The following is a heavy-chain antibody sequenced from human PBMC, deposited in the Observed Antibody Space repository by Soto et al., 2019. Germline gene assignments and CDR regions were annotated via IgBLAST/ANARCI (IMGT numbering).Heavy chain of an antibody. J-gene: IGHJ4*02. CDR2: ISGSGGST. Sequence: GGSLRLSCAASGFTFSSYAMSWVRQAPGKGLEWVSAISGSGGSTYYADSVKGRFTISRDNSKNTLFLQMNSLRAEDTAVFYCRAVLSGYSQVPDYWGQGTLVTVSS. V-gene: IGHV3-23*01. CDR1: GFTFSSYA. D-gene: IGHD3-3*01. CDR3: RAVLSGYSQVPDY.